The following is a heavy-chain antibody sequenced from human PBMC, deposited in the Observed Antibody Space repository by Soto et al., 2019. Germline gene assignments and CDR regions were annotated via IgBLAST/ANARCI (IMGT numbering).Heavy chain of an antibody. V-gene: IGHV3-15*07. CDR1: GFNLKDAW. CDR3: ATLATYGSGTYYVI. D-gene: IGHD3-10*01. CDR2: LKSKSDGGTT. Sequence: GGSLRLSCAVSGFNLKDAWMNWVRQAPGKGLEWVGLLKSKSDGGTTDYAAPVKGRFTIFRDDSKNTLYLQMSSLKSEDTAFYYCATLATYGSGTYYVIWGQGTLVTVSS. J-gene: IGHJ4*02.